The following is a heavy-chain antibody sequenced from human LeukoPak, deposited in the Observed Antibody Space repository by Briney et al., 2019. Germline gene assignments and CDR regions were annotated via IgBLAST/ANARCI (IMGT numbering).Heavy chain of an antibody. CDR3: AKDSLRWSYFYYGMDV. CDR2: IYSGGST. CDR1: GFTVSSNY. Sequence: GGSLRLSCAASGFTVSSNYMSWVRQAPGKGLEWVSVIYSGGSTYYADSVKGRFTISRDNSKNTLYLQMNSLRAEDTAVYYCAKDSLRWSYFYYGMDVWGQGTTVTVSS. J-gene: IGHJ6*02. V-gene: IGHV3-53*01. D-gene: IGHD4-23*01.